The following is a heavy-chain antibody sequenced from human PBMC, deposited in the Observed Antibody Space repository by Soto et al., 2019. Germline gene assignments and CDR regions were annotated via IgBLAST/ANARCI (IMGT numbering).Heavy chain of an antibody. CDR3: AREASANASDSSGYSPYYFDY. CDR1: GYSFTSYW. D-gene: IGHD3-22*01. J-gene: IGHJ4*02. V-gene: IGHV5-10-1*01. CDR2: IDPSDSYT. Sequence: GESLKISCKGSGYSFTSYWISWVRQMPGKGLERMGRIDPSDSYTNYNPSFQGHVTVSADKSISTAYLQWSSLKASDTAMYYCAREASANASDSSGYSPYYFDYWGQGTLVTVSS.